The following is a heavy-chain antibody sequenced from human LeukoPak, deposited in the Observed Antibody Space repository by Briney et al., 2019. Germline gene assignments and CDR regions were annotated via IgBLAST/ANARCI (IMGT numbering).Heavy chain of an antibody. D-gene: IGHD2-2*02. CDR3: ARATIVPAAINWFDP. Sequence: SETLSLTCAVYGGSFTNNYWSWIRQPPGKGLEWIGEINHSGSTNYNSSLKSRVTISVDTSKNQFSLKLSSVTAADTAVYYCARATIVPAAINWFDPWGQGTLVTVSS. CDR1: GGSFTNNY. V-gene: IGHV4-34*01. J-gene: IGHJ5*02. CDR2: INHSGST.